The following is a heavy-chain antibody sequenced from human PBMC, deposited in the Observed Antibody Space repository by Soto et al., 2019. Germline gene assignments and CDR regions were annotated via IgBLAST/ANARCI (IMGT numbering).Heavy chain of an antibody. J-gene: IGHJ6*02. CDR2: ISGSGGSS. D-gene: IGHD6-13*01. CDR1: VFAFSTYA. V-gene: IGHV3-23*01. CDR3: AKVTKRAAAGRYEYYKYGMDV. Sequence: GGSLRLSCAAAVFAFSTYAMTWVRQAPGKGLEWVSVISGSGGSSYYAASVKGRFTISRDNSKNTLFLQMNGLRAEDTAVYYCAKVTKRAAAGRYEYYKYGMDVWGQGTTVTVSS.